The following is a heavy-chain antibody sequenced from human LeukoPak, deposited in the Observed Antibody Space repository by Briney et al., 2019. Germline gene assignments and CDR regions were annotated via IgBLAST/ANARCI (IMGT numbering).Heavy chain of an antibody. Sequence: GGSLRLSCAASGFTFSDYYMSWIRQAPGQGLEWLSYISSSSTYTNYADSVKGRFSVSRDNAKNSVYLQMNSLRAEDTAVYYCAKGYSYGHFWGQGTLVTVSS. V-gene: IGHV3-11*03. CDR3: AKGYSYGHF. CDR2: ISSSSTYT. CDR1: GFTFSDYY. J-gene: IGHJ4*02. D-gene: IGHD5-18*01.